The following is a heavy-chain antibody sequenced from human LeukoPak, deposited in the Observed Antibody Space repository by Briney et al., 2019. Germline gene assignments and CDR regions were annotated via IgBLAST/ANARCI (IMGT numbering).Heavy chain of an antibody. V-gene: IGHV1-46*01. CDR2: INPSGGST. D-gene: IGHD5-24*01. CDR1: GYTFTSYY. J-gene: IGHJ4*02. Sequence: GASVKVSCKASGYTFTSYYMHWVRQAPGQGLEWMGIINPSGGSTSYAQKFQGRVTMTRDTSTSTVYMELSSLRSEDTAVYYCARPVWVATTQIYYFDYWGQGTLVTVSS. CDR3: ARPVWVATTQIYYFDY.